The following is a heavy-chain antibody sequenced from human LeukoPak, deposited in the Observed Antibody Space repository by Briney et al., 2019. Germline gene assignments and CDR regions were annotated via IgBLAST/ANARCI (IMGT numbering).Heavy chain of an antibody. CDR3: ARDNTGSIDH. CDR1: GFVFSNYW. J-gene: IGHJ4*02. V-gene: IGHV3-74*01. Sequence: PGGSLRLSCTASGFVFSNYWMLWVRQAPGKGLEWVSLIQSDGSGTTHTDSMKGRFIISRDNAKNTLYLQMTSLTAEDTAVYYCARDNTGSIDHWGQGTLVTVSS. CDR2: IQSDGSGT. D-gene: IGHD2-8*02.